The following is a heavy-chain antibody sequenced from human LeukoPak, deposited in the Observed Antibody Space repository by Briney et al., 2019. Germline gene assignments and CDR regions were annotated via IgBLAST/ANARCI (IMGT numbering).Heavy chain of an antibody. CDR3: ARDCSNGDSLWNWFDP. CDR1: GASVSSGHYY. J-gene: IGHJ5*02. V-gene: IGHV4-61*01. CDR2: IYYSGNT. Sequence: SETLSLTCIVSGASVSSGHYYWTWIRQSPGKGLEWIGYIYYSGNTNYNPSLKSRVTMSVDTSKNQFSLRLSSVTAADTAMYYCARDCSNGDSLWNWFDPWGQGILVTVSS. D-gene: IGHD2-8*01.